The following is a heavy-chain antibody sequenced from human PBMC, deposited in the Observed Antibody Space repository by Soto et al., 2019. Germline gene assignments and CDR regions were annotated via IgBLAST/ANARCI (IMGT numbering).Heavy chain of an antibody. CDR2: ISSSGGST. V-gene: IGHV3-23*01. Sequence: GGSLRLSCAASRFTFSTYAMNWVRQAPGKGLEWVSAISSSGGSTFYADSMKGRFTISRDNSKNTLYLQMNSLRAEDTAVYYCAKAEGSFSSRRYFDYWGQGTLVTVSS. CDR3: AKAEGSFSSRRYFDY. J-gene: IGHJ4*02. D-gene: IGHD1-26*01. CDR1: RFTFSTYA.